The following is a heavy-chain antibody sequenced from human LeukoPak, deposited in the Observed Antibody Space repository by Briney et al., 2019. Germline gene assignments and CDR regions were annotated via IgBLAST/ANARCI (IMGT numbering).Heavy chain of an antibody. CDR1: GFTFSDYD. Sequence: GGSLRLSCVASGFTFSDYDMIWVRQAPGKGLEWVSGISGGDYTEHADSVKGRFTISRDNSKNTLYLQMNTLRVEDTALYYCAKSRNFYYYFMEVSGRGTKVTISS. CDR2: ISGGDYT. CDR3: AKSRNFYYYFMEV. V-gene: IGHV3-23*01. J-gene: IGHJ6*03.